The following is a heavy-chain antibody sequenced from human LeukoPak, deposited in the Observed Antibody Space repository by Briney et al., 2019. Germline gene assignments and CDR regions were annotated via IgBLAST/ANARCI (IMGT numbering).Heavy chain of an antibody. CDR1: GGSFSGYY. V-gene: IGHV4-34*07. J-gene: IGHJ5*02. D-gene: IGHD1-26*01. Sequence: SETLSLTCAVYGGSFSGYYWNWIRQTPGKGLEWIGEVNDSGGTNINPSLRSRVILSVDTSKNQFSLRGQGATVPQVGKNWFDPWGQGTRVIVSS. CDR2: VNDSGGT. CDR3: DP.